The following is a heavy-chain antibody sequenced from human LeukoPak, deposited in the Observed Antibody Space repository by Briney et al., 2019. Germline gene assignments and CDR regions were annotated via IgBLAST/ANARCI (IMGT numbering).Heavy chain of an antibody. CDR3: ARAPLPAYSSSWFAAPPRE. CDR1: GGSFSGYY. D-gene: IGHD6-13*01. CDR2: INHSGST. Sequence: PSETLSLTCAVYGGSFSGYYWSWIRQPPGKGLEWIGEINHSGSTNYNPSLKSRVTISVDTSKNQFSLKLSSVTAADTAVYYCARAPLPAYSSSWFAAPPREWGQGTLVTVSS. V-gene: IGHV4-34*01. J-gene: IGHJ4*02.